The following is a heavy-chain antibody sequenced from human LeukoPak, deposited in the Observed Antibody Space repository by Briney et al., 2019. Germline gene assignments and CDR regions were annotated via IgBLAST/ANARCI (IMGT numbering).Heavy chain of an antibody. Sequence: SETLSLTCTVSGGSISSYYWSWIRQPPGKGLEWIGYIYYSGSTNYNPSLKSRVTISVDTSKNQFSLKLSSVTAADTAVYYCARIGNDYVWGSYRYALDYWGQGTLVTVSS. J-gene: IGHJ4*02. CDR3: ARIGNDYVWGSYRYALDY. D-gene: IGHD3-16*02. CDR2: IYYSGST. V-gene: IGHV4-59*01. CDR1: GGSISSYY.